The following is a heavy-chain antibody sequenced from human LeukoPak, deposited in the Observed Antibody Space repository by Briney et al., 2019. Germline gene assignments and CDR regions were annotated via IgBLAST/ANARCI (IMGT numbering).Heavy chain of an antibody. J-gene: IGHJ4*02. Sequence: PGGSLRLSCVVSGFTFSNYWMDWVRQAPGKGLEWVASIRPDGRETNYAGSVKGRFTISRDNAKNSLYLQMNNLRVEDTAVYYCATRGDLSWFGALRHWSQGIVVTVSS. D-gene: IGHD3-16*02. CDR2: IRPDGRET. CDR3: ATRGDLSWFGALRH. V-gene: IGHV3-7*01. CDR1: GFTFSNYW.